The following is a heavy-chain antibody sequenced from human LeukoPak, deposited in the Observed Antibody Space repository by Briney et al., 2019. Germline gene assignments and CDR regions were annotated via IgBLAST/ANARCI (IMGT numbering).Heavy chain of an antibody. V-gene: IGHV3-30*02. CDR3: AKDRCSNGIGCYYYYMVV. Sequence: GGSLRLSCAASGFTFSSYGMHWVRQAPGKGLEGVAYIQYDGSNEQYADSVKGRFSISRDSSKNILYLQMNSLRAEDTAVYYCAKDRCSNGIGCYYYYMVVWGKGTTVTISS. CDR2: IQYDGSNE. CDR1: GFTFSSYG. J-gene: IGHJ6*03. D-gene: IGHD2-8*01.